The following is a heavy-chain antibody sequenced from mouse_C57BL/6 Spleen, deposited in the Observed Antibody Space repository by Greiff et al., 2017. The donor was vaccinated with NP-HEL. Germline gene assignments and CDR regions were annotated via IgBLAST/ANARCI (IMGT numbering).Heavy chain of an antibody. CDR2: IDPENGDT. D-gene: IGHD1-3*01. CDR1: GFNIKDDY. CDR3: TKSLYQWCRHGYRCV. V-gene: IGHV14-4*01. J-gene: IGHJ1*03. Sequence: VQLQQSGAELVRPGASVKLSCTASGFNIKDDYMHWVKQRPEQGLEWIGWIDPENGDTEYASKFQGKATITADTSSNTAYLQLSSLTSEDTAVYFCTKSLYQWCRHGYRCVWRTETTDTVFS.